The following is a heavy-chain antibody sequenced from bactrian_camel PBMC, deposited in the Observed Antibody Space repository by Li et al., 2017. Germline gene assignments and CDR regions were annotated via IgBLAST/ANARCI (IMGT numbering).Heavy chain of an antibody. J-gene: IGHJ4*01. CDR1: GFTFSTKG. D-gene: IGHD7*01. Sequence: HVQLVESGGGLVQPGGSLRLSCAASGFTFSTKGMYWVRQAPGKGLQCVASIGPDGSDLFVANAVKDRFAISRDNAKDTLYLQINSLKSDDTALYYCATGGGSYWGRGTQVTVS. CDR3: ATGGGSY. V-gene: IGHV3S6*01. CDR2: IGPDGSDL.